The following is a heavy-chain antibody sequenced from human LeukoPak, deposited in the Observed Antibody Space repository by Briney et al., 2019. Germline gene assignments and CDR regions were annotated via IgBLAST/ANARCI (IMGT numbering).Heavy chain of an antibody. J-gene: IGHJ4*02. CDR1: GFTFSSYW. D-gene: IGHD3-16*01. Sequence: GRSLRLSCAASGFTFSSYWMDWVRQARGKGLMWVSRINSDGSTTSYADSVKGRFTISRDNAKNTLYLQMNSLRVEDTAVYYCTRINYGWGQGTLVTVSS. V-gene: IGHV3-74*01. CDR3: TRINYG. CDR2: INSDGSTT.